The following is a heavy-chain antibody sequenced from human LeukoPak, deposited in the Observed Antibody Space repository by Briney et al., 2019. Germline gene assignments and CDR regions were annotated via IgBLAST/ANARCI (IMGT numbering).Heavy chain of an antibody. J-gene: IGHJ4*02. V-gene: IGHV3-30*18. CDR3: AKDEDSLEGGDYVFDY. CDR1: GFTFSSYG. Sequence: GGSLRLSCAASGFTFSSYGMHWVRQAPGKGLEWVAVISYDGSNKYYADSVKGRFTISRDNSKNTLYLQMNSLRAEDTAVYYCAKDEDSLEGGDYVFDYWGQGTLVTVSS. D-gene: IGHD4-17*01. CDR2: ISYDGSNK.